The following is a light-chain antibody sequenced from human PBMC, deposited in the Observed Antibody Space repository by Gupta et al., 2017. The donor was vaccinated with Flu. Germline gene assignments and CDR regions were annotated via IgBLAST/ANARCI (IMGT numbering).Light chain of an antibody. Sequence: EIVLTQSPATLSLSPGERATLSCRASQTVANYLAWYQQRPGQAPSLLIYDTSIRAPGIPARFSGSGSGTDFTLTISSLEPEDFAVYYCQQRSAWLWTFGEGTKVEIK. V-gene: IGKV3-11*01. CDR1: QTVANY. J-gene: IGKJ1*01. CDR2: DTS. CDR3: QQRSAWLWT.